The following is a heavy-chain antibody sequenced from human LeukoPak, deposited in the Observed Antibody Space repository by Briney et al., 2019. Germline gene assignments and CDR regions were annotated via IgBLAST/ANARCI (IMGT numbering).Heavy chain of an antibody. J-gene: IGHJ4*02. D-gene: IGHD3-22*01. CDR3: AKPFVYYDSSGYSAVDY. Sequence: GGSLRLSCAASGFIFSSYGMHWVRQAPGKGLEGVAFIRYDGSNKYYTDSVKGRFTISKDNSKNTLYLKMDSLRAEDTAVYYCAKPFVYYDSSGYSAVDYWGQGTLVTVSS. V-gene: IGHV3-30*02. CDR1: GFIFSSYG. CDR2: IRYDGSNK.